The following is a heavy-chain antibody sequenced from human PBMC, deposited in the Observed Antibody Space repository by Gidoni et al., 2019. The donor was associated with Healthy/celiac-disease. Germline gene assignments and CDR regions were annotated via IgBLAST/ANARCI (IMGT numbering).Heavy chain of an antibody. Sequence: EVQLLESGGGLVQPGGSLRLSCAASGFTFSSYAMSWVRQAPGKGLEWVSAISGSGGSTYDADSVKGRFTISRDNSKNTLYLQMNSLRAEDTAVYYCATWEHYDSSGYNDYWGQGTLVTVSS. CDR1: GFTFSSYA. V-gene: IGHV3-23*01. CDR3: ATWEHYDSSGYNDY. J-gene: IGHJ4*02. D-gene: IGHD3-22*01. CDR2: ISGSGGST.